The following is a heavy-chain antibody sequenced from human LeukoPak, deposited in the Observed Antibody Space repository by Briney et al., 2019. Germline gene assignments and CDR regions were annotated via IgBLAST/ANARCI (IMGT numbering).Heavy chain of an antibody. CDR2: IYYSGST. CDR3: ARAFRGIFGVFEAFDI. Sequence: SETLSLTCTVSGGSISSSSYYWGWIRQPPGKGLEWIGSIYYSGSTYYNPSLKSRATISVDTSKNQFSLKLSSVTAADTAVYYCARAFRGIFGVFEAFDIWGQGTMVTVSS. CDR1: GGSISSSSYY. J-gene: IGHJ3*02. V-gene: IGHV4-39*07. D-gene: IGHD3-3*01.